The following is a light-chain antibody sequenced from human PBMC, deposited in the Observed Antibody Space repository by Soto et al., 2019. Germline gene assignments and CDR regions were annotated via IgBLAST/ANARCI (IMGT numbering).Light chain of an antibody. CDR1: QSVSRIY. V-gene: IGKV3-20*01. CDR2: GAS. CDR3: QQYGSSPLLT. J-gene: IGKJ4*01. Sequence: EIVLTQSPGTLSLSPGERATLSCRASQSVSRIYLAWYPQNPGRAPRLLIYGASSRATGIPDRFSGSGSGTDFTLTISRLEPEDFAVYYCQQYGSSPLLTFGGGTKVEIK.